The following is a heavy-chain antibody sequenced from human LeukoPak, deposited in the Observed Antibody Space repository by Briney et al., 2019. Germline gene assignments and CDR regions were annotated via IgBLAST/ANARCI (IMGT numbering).Heavy chain of an antibody. Sequence: GGSLRLSCTASGFTFSNYAMHWVRQAPGKGLEWVAVISYDGRKEYYEDSVKGRFTISRDNSKNTLFLQMDSLRGEDTALYYCAKEVVPEWSDMWYRELFDSWGQGTLVTVSS. CDR3: AKEVVPEWSDMWYRELFDS. CDR1: GFTFSNYA. V-gene: IGHV3-30*04. D-gene: IGHD2-2*01. J-gene: IGHJ4*02. CDR2: ISYDGRKE.